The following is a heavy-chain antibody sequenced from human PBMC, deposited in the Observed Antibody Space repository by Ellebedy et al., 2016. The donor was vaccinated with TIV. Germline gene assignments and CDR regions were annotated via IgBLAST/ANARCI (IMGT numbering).Heavy chain of an antibody. D-gene: IGHD2-2*01. CDR3: ARLAMPNPADY. J-gene: IGHJ4*02. V-gene: IGHV3-11*04. CDR2: ISSSSSTI. Sequence: GGSLRLXXAASGFTFSDYYMSWIRQAPGKGLEWVSYISSSSSTIYYADSVKGRFTISRDNAKNSLYLQMNSLRAEDTAVYYCARLAMPNPADYWGQGTLVTVSS. CDR1: GFTFSDYY.